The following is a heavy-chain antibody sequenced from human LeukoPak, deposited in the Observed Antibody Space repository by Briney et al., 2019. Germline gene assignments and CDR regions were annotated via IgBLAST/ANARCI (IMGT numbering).Heavy chain of an antibody. CDR3: ARTDGDLDY. V-gene: IGHV1-8*01. D-gene: IGHD4-17*01. Sequence: ASVKVSCKASGYTFTRYDINWVRQATGQGLEWMGWMNPKSGYTGNAQKFQGRITMTRNTAISTAYMELSSLRSEDTAVYYCARTDGDLDYWGQGTQVTVSS. J-gene: IGHJ4*02. CDR1: GYTFTRYD. CDR2: MNPKSGYT.